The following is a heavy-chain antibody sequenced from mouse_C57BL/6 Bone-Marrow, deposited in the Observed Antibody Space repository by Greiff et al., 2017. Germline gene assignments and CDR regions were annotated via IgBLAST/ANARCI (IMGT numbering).Heavy chain of an antibody. CDR1: GYTFTSYW. CDR2: IDPSDSYT. V-gene: IGHV1-50*01. Sequence: QVQLKQPGAELVKPGASVKLSCKASGYTFTSYWMQWVKQRPGQGLEWIGEIDPSDSYTNYNQKFKGKATLTVDTSSSTAYRQLSSLTSEDSAVYYCARYALIYYYGSSFAYWGQGTLVTVSA. D-gene: IGHD1-1*01. J-gene: IGHJ3*01. CDR3: ARYALIYYYGSSFAY.